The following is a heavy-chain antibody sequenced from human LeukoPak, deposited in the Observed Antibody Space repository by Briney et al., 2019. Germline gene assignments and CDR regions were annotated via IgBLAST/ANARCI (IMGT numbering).Heavy chain of an antibody. J-gene: IGHJ4*02. V-gene: IGHV1-2*02. D-gene: IGHD2-2*03. CDR1: GYTFTGYY. Sequence: ASVKVSCKASGYTFTGYYMHWVRQAPGQGLEWMGWINPNSGGTNYAQKFQGRVTMTRDTSISTAYVELSRLRSDDTAVYYCARVWVSGYCSSTSCSDYWGQGTLVTVSS. CDR3: ARVWVSGYCSSTSCSDY. CDR2: INPNSGGT.